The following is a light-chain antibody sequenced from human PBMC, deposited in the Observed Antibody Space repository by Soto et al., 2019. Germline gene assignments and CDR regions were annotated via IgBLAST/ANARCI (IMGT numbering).Light chain of an antibody. V-gene: IGKV4-1*01. CDR2: WAS. J-gene: IGKJ1*01. Sequence: DIVMTQSPDSLAVSLSERATINCKSSQSVLYSSNNKNYLAWYQQKPGQPPKLLIYWASTRESGVPDRFSGSGSGTDFTLTISSLQAEDVAVYYCQQYYSTPPTWTFGQGTKVEIK. CDR3: QQYYSTPPTWT. CDR1: QSVLYSSNNKNY.